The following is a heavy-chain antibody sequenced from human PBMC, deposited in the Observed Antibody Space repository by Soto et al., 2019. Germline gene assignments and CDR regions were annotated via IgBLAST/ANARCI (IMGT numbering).Heavy chain of an antibody. CDR3: ATDFGVDSENYYFDY. Sequence: QVQLVESGGGVVQPGRSLRLSCAASGFTFSSYGMHWVRQAPGKGLEWVAVIWYDGSNKYYADSVKGRFTISRDNSKNTLYLQMNSLRAEDTAVYYCATDFGVDSENYYFDYWGQGTLVTVSS. CDR2: IWYDGSNK. J-gene: IGHJ4*02. D-gene: IGHD3-3*01. V-gene: IGHV3-33*01. CDR1: GFTFSSYG.